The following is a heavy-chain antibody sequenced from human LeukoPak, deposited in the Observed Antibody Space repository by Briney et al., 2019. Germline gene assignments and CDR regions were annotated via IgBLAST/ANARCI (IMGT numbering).Heavy chain of an antibody. Sequence: PSETLSLTCTVSGGSISSYYWSWIRQPPGKGLEWIGYIYYSGSTNYNPSLKSRVTISVDTSKNQFSLKLSSVTAADTAVYYCARDGGGNSGYYYYMDVWGKGTTVTVSS. J-gene: IGHJ6*03. CDR2: IYYSGST. V-gene: IGHV4-59*01. CDR3: ARDGGGNSGYYYYMDV. D-gene: IGHD4-23*01. CDR1: GGSISSYY.